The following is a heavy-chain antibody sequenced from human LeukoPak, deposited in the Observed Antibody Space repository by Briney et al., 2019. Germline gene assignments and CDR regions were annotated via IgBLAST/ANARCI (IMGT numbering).Heavy chain of an antibody. CDR2: IYNSGNA. V-gene: IGHV4-39*01. Sequence: TLSLPSSASGGSIIRSTYFWCWIRQPPPVGLEGIGLIYNSGNAYYNPSLESRAALHVDTSKGQFSLRLTSVAATDTAVYYCARLTFCRARYCDPPAGPRGFDFWGQGALVIVSS. J-gene: IGHJ4*02. D-gene: IGHD3-9*01. CDR3: ARLTFCRARYCDPPAGPRGFDF. CDR1: GGSIIRSTYF.